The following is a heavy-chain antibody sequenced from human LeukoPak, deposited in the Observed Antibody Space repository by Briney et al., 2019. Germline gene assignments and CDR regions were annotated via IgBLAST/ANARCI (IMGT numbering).Heavy chain of an antibody. CDR2: INHSGST. D-gene: IGHD5-18*01. Sequence: SETLSLTCAVYGGSFSGYYWSWIRQPPGKGLEWIGEINHSGSTNYNPSLKSRVTISVDTSKNQFSLKLSSVTAADTAVYYCARGPPPYIQLWSAYYCYGMDVWGQGTTVTVSS. V-gene: IGHV4-34*01. CDR1: GGSFSGYY. J-gene: IGHJ6*02. CDR3: ARGPPPYIQLWSAYYCYGMDV.